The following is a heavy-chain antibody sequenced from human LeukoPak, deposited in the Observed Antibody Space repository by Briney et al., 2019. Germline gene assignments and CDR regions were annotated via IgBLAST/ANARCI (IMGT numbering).Heavy chain of an antibody. CDR3: ARDAPPSSFDI. J-gene: IGHJ3*02. V-gene: IGHV4-59*01. CDR1: GGSISSYY. Sequence: SETLSLTCTVAGGSISSYYWSWIRQSPGKGLEWIGYIYYSGSTNYNPSLKSRVIISVDTPKNQFSLKLTSVTAADTAVYYCARDAPPSSFDIWGQGTMVTVSS. CDR2: IYYSGST.